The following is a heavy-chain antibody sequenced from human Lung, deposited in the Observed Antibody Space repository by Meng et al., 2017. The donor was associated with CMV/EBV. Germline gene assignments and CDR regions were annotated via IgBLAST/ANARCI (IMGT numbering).Heavy chain of an antibody. D-gene: IGHD6-6*01. CDR2: IYPGDSDT. Sequence: KVSCKGSGYSFTSYWIGWVRQLPGKGLEWMGIIYPGDSDTRYSPSFQGQVTISADKSISTAYLHWSSLKASDTAMYYCARKGESYSNSGFDYGGQGTLVTVSS. V-gene: IGHV5-51*01. CDR1: GYSFTSYW. CDR3: ARKGESYSNSGFDY. J-gene: IGHJ4*02.